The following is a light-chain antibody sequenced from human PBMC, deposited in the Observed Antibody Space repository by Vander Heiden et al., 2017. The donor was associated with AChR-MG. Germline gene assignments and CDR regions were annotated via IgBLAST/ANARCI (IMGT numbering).Light chain of an antibody. V-gene: IGKV3-11*01. J-gene: IGKJ4*01. CDR2: DAS. CDR1: QNLYNY. Sequence: EIVLTQSPATLSLFPGERATLSCRASQNLYNYLAWYQQKVGQAPRLLIFDASNRATGVPARFSGSGSGTDFTLTISSLEPEDFAVYYCQQRSDWPPALTFGGRTKVEIK. CDR3: QQRSDWPPALT.